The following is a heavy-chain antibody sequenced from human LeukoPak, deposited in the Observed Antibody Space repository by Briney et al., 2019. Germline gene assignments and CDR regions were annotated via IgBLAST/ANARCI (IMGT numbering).Heavy chain of an antibody. CDR3: AREQVVVGRGYYGMDV. V-gene: IGHV3-66*01. Sequence: GGSLRLSCAASGFTVSSNYMNWVRQAPGKGLEWVSVMYSGGSTFYGDSVKGRFTISRDNSMNTLYLQMNSLRVDDTAVYYCAREQVVVGRGYYGMDVWGQGTTVSVSS. D-gene: IGHD2-2*01. J-gene: IGHJ6*02. CDR2: MYSGGST. CDR1: GFTVSSNY.